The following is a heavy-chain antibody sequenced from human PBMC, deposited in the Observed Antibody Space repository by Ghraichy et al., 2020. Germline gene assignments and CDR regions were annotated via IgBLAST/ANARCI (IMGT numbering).Heavy chain of an antibody. CDR3: VKIPEWYNWNYERFDY. V-gene: IGHV3-64D*06. CDR1: GFTFSSYA. CDR2: ISSNGGST. J-gene: IGHJ4*02. Sequence: GGSLRLSCSASGFTFSSYAMHWVRQAPGKGLEYVSAISSNGGSTYYADSVKGRFTISRDNSKNTLYLQMSSLRAEDTAVYYCVKIPEWYNWNYERFDYWGQGTLVTVSS. D-gene: IGHD1-7*01.